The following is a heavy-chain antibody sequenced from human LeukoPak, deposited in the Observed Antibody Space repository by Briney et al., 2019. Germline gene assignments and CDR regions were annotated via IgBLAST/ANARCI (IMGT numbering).Heavy chain of an antibody. J-gene: IGHJ3*01. CDR2: IYYSGST. D-gene: IGHD3-22*01. CDR3: ARGGYDSRLFDV. V-gene: IGHV4-59*01. CDR1: GGSISYYY. Sequence: PFETLSLTCTVSGGSISYYYWSWIRQPPGKGLEWIGYIYYSGSTNYNPSLKSRVTISVDTSKNQFSLKPSSVTAADTAVYYCARGGYDSRLFDVWGQGTMVTVSS.